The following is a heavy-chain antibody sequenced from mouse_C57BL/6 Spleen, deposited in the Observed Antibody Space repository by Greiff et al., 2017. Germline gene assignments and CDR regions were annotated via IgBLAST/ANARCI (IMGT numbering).Heavy chain of an antibody. CDR3: ANYDYFAWFAY. V-gene: IGHV3-6*01. CDR2: ISYDGSN. CDR1: GYSITSCYY. Sequence: EVHLVESGPGLVKPSQSLSLTCSVTGYSITSCYYWNWIRQFPGNKLEWMGYISYDGSNNYNPSLKNRISITRDTSKNQFFLKLNAVTTEDTAAYYCANYDYFAWFAYWGQGTLVTVSA. J-gene: IGHJ3*01. D-gene: IGHD2-4*01.